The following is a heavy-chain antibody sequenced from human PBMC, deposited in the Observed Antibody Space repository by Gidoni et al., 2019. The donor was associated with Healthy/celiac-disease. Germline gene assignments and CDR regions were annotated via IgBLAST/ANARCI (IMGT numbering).Heavy chain of an antibody. V-gene: IGHV3-23*04. CDR2: ISGSGGST. CDR1: GFTLSSYA. J-gene: IGHJ4*02. Sequence: EVQLVESGGGLVQPGGSLRLSCAASGFTLSSYAMGWVRQAPGRGLEWVSAISGSGGSTYYADSVKGRFTISRDNSKNTLYLQMNSLRAEDTAVYYCAKVPGDDFWSGYGAFDYWGQGTLVTVSS. D-gene: IGHD3-3*01. CDR3: AKVPGDDFWSGYGAFDY.